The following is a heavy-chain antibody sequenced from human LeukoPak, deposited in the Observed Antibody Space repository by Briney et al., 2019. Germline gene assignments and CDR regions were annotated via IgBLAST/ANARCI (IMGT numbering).Heavy chain of an antibody. CDR3: ARRLQFNWFDP. Sequence: ASVKVSCKASGYTFTSFYMHWVRQAPGQGLEWMGIINPRGGSVSSAQNFQDRVTMTRDTSTSTVYMELSSLRSEDTAVYYCARRLQFNWFDPWGQGTLVTVSS. D-gene: IGHD4-11*01. CDR2: INPRGGSV. CDR1: GYTFTSFY. J-gene: IGHJ5*02. V-gene: IGHV1-46*01.